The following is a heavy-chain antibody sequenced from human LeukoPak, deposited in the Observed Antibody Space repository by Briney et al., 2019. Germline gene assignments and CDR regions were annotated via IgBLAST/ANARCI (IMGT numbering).Heavy chain of an antibody. J-gene: IGHJ4*02. CDR2: ISSSSSYI. CDR1: GFTFSSYS. V-gene: IGHV3-21*01. D-gene: IGHD3-9*01. Sequence: PGGSLRLSCAASGFTFSSYSMNWVRQAPGKGLEWVSSISSSSSYIYYADSVKGRFTISRDNAKNSLYLQMNSLRAEDTAVYYCARRIDILTGTFDYWGQGTLVTVSS. CDR3: ARRIDILTGTFDY.